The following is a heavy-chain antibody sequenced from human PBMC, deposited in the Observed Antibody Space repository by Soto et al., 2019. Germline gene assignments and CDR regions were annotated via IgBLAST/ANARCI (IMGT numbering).Heavy chain of an antibody. J-gene: IGHJ6*02. CDR3: TTVDYYDSSGYYSNYYYYYGMDV. CDR1: GFTFSNAW. CDR2: IKSKTDGGTT. Sequence: GGSLRLSCAASGFTFSNAWMNWVRQAPGKGLEWVGRIKSKTDGGTTDYAAPVKGRFTISRDDSKNTLYLQMNSLKTEDTAVYYCTTVDYYDSSGYYSNYYYYYGMDVWGQGTTVTVSS. V-gene: IGHV3-15*07. D-gene: IGHD3-22*01.